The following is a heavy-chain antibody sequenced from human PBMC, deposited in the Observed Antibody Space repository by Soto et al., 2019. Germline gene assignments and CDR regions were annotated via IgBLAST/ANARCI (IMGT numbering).Heavy chain of an antibody. CDR2: ISSSSSTI. CDR1: GFTFSSYS. D-gene: IGHD2-2*01. J-gene: IGHJ1*01. CDR3: ARDPRAVVPAEEYFQH. V-gene: IGHV3-48*02. Sequence: GGSLRLSCAASGFTFSSYSMNWVRQAPGKGLEWVSYISSSSSTIYYADSVKGRFTISRDNAKNSLYLQMNSLRDEDTAVYYCARDPRAVVPAEEYFQHWGQGTLVTVSS.